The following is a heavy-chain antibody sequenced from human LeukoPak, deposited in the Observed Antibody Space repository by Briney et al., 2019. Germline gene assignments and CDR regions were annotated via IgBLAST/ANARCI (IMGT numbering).Heavy chain of an antibody. CDR3: ARAYYGMDV. CDR1: GGSISSYY. J-gene: IGHJ6*02. V-gene: IGHV4-59*01. Sequence: PSETLSLTCTVSGGSISSYYWSWIRQPPRKGLEWIGYIYYSGSTNYNPSLKSRVTVSVDTSKDQFSLKLSSVTAADTAVYYCARAYYGMDVWGQGTTVTVSS. CDR2: IYYSGST.